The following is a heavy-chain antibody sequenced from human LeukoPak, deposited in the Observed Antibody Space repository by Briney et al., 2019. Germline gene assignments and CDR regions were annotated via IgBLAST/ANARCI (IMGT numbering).Heavy chain of an antibody. J-gene: IGHJ4*02. Sequence: SQTLSLTCTVSGGSISSGGYYWSWIRQPPGKGLEWIGFIYHSGSTYYNPSLKSRVTISVDRSKNQFSLKLSSVTAADTAVYYCARSSGYYDYFDYWGQGVLVTVSS. CDR1: GGSISSGGYY. CDR2: IYHSGST. CDR3: ARSSGYYDYFDY. V-gene: IGHV4-30-2*01. D-gene: IGHD3-22*01.